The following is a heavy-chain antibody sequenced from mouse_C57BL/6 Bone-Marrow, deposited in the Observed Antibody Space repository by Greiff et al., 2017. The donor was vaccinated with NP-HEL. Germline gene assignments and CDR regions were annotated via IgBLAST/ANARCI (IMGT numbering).Heavy chain of an antibody. J-gene: IGHJ4*01. Sequence: VQLQQSGAELVKPGASVKLSCKASGYTFTSYWMHWVKQRPGQGLEWIGMIHPNSGSTNYNEKFKSKATLTVDKSSSPAYMQLSSLTSEDSAVYYCARGLLWLRRRDYYAMDYWGQGTSVTVSS. D-gene: IGHD2-2*01. CDR3: ARGLLWLRRRDYYAMDY. CDR2: IHPNSGST. V-gene: IGHV1-64*01. CDR1: GYTFTSYW.